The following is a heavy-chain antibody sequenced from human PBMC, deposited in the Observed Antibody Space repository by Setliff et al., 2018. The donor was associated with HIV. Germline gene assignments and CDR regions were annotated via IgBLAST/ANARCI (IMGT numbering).Heavy chain of an antibody. Sequence: ASVKVSCKASGYTFTDYYLHWVRQAPGQGLEWLGVINPSGGAADYAQKLRGRVALTGDTSTSTVYLQLSSLRSEDTAIYYCARVYCSTTSCYNEYYFDYWARERWSPSPQ. CDR2: INPSGGAA. J-gene: IGHJ4*02. D-gene: IGHD2-2*01. CDR1: GYTFTDYY. V-gene: IGHV1-46*04. CDR3: ARVYCSTTSCYNEYYFDY.